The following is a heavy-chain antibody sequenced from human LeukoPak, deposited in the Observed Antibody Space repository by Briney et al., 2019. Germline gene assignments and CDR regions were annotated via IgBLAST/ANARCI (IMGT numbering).Heavy chain of an antibody. J-gene: IGHJ4*02. V-gene: IGHV3-30*04. Sequence: GGSLRLSCAAPGFTFSSHAMHWVRQAPGKGLEWLAFISWDGNVKYCADSVEGRFTISRDSPKNTLFLQINSLRAEDTAVYYCARDLSMSYSVDYWGQGTLVTVSS. CDR3: ARDLSMSYSVDY. CDR2: ISWDGNVK. CDR1: GFTFSSHA. D-gene: IGHD2-21*01.